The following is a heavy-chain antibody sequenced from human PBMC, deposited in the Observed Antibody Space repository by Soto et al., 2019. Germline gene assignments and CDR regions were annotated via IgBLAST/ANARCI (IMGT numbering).Heavy chain of an antibody. CDR2: IYYSGST. Sequence: PSETLSLTCTVSGGSISSYYWSWIRQPPGKGLEWIGYIYYSGSTNYNPSLKSRVTISVDTSKNQFSLKLSSVTAADTAVYYCARVFEGADTICGVDTYYYYYYMDVWGKGTTVTVSS. CDR1: GGSISSYY. CDR3: ARVFEGADTICGVDTYYYYYYMDV. J-gene: IGHJ6*03. D-gene: IGHD3-3*01. V-gene: IGHV4-59*01.